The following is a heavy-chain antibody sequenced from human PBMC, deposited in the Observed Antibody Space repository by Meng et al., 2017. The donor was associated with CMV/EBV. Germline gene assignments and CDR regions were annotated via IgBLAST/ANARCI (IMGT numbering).Heavy chain of an antibody. V-gene: IGHV1-18*01. Sequence: QVQLVQYGAEVKKPGASAKVSFKASGYTVTSYGTGWVRQDPGQGLEWMGWISDYNGNTHYAQKLKGRVTMTTDTSTSTVYMELRSLRSDDTAVYYCAREGFDYWGQGTLVTVSS. CDR2: ISDYNGNT. J-gene: IGHJ4*02. CDR1: GYTVTSYG. CDR3: AREGFDY.